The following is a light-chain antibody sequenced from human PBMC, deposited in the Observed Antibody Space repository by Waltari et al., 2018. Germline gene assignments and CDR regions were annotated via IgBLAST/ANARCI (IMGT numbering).Light chain of an antibody. CDR2: KAS. J-gene: IGKJ1*01. CDR3: QQYDNWPPWT. Sequence: DIQMTQSPSTLSASVGDRVTITCRASQRISNWVAWYQQKPGKAPHLLIYKASTSEGGVPSRFSGSGSGTEFTLTISSLQPDDFATYYCQQYDNWPPWTFGQGTKVE. V-gene: IGKV1-5*03. CDR1: QRISNW.